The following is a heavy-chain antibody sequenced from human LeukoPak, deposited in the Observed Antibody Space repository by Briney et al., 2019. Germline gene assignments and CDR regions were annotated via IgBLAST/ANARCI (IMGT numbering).Heavy chain of an antibody. CDR1: GFTFSSYE. Sequence: LSGGSLRLSCAASGFTFSSYEMNWVRQAPGKGLEWVSYISSSANTIYYADSVKGRFTISRDNAKNSLYLQMNSLRAEDTAVYYCARDGGILYSSAWNDYWGQGTLVTVSS. V-gene: IGHV3-48*03. D-gene: IGHD6-25*01. CDR2: ISSSANTI. J-gene: IGHJ4*02. CDR3: ARDGGILYSSAWNDY.